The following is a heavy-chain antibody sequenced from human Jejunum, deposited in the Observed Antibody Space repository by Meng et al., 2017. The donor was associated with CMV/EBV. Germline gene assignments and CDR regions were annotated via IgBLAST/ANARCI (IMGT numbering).Heavy chain of an antibody. CDR3: AKARLSYGYSYFDS. CDR1: GFTFSAYA. J-gene: IGHJ4*02. Sequence: SGFTFSAYAMSWVRQAPGKGLEWVSFISISSEVIYYADSVKGRFRISRDNSMHMVYLELNSLGAEDTAIYYCAKARLSYGYSYFDSWGQGTLVTVSS. D-gene: IGHD3-22*01. V-gene: IGHV3-23*01. CDR2: ISISSEVI.